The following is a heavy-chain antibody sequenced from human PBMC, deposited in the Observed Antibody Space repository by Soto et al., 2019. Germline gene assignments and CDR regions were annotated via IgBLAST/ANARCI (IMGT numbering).Heavy chain of an antibody. CDR1: GDSVSSDSAA. J-gene: IGHJ3*02. Sequence: SETLSLTCAISGDSVSSDSAAWMWIRQSPSRGLEWLGRTYYRSRWYNDYAGSVKSRITINPDTSKNHFSLQLNSVTPEDTAVYYCARGNSGNYYNSAFDIWGQGTMVT. V-gene: IGHV6-1*01. CDR3: ARGNSGNYYNSAFDI. CDR2: TYYRSRWYN. D-gene: IGHD1-26*01.